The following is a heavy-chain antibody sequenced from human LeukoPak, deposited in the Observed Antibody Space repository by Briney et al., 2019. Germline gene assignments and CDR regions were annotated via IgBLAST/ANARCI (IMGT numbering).Heavy chain of an antibody. D-gene: IGHD3-9*01. V-gene: IGHV3-48*04. CDR3: ARGSSYYDILTGYYETFDY. J-gene: IGHJ4*02. CDR1: GFTFSTHS. CDR2: TSSSSTTI. Sequence: GGSLRLSCAGSGFTFSTHSMNWVRQAPGKGLEWVSFTSSSSTTIYYADSVKGRFTISRDNAKNSLYLQMNSLRAEDTAVYYCARGSSYYDILTGYYETFDYWGQGTLVTVSS.